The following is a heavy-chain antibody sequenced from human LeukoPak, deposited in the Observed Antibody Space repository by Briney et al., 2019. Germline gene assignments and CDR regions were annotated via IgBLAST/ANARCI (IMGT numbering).Heavy chain of an antibody. CDR2: ISGDGGST. D-gene: IGHD2-15*01. J-gene: IGHJ4*02. CDR3: AKDGYCSGGRCHAALNY. CDR1: GFTFDDYA. V-gene: IGHV3-43*02. Sequence: GGSLRLSCAASGFTFDDYAMHWVRQVPGKGLEWVSLISGDGGSTSYADSVKDRFTISRDNNKSSLYLQMSSLRAEDTALYYCAKDGYCSGGRCHAALNYWGQGTLVTVSS.